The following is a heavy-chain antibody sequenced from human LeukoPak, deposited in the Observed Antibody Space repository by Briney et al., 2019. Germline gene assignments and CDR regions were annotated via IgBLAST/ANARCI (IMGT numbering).Heavy chain of an antibody. CDR1: GGSISSGGYY. V-gene: IGHV4-31*03. D-gene: IGHD6-13*01. CDR3: ARSLSALLDY. CDR2: IYYSGST. J-gene: IGHJ4*02. Sequence: SSETLSLTCTVSGGSISSGGYYWSWIRQHPGKGLEWIGYIYYSGSTYYNPSLKSRVTISVDTSKNQFSLKLSSVTAADTAVYYCARSLSALLDYWGQGTRVTVSS.